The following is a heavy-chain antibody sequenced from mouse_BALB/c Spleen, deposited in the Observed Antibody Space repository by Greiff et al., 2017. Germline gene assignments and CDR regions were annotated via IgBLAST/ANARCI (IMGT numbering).Heavy chain of an antibody. Sequence: EVQLQESGPGLVKPSQSLSLTCSVTGYSITSGYYWNWIRQFPGNKLEWMGYISYDGSNNYNPSLKNRISITRDTSKNQFFLKLNSVTTEDTATYYCAKNLRIHYYGLYFDYWGQGTTLTVSS. CDR2: ISYDGSN. V-gene: IGHV3-6*02. CDR3: AKNLRIHYYGLYFDY. J-gene: IGHJ2*01. D-gene: IGHD1-2*01. CDR1: GYSITSGYY.